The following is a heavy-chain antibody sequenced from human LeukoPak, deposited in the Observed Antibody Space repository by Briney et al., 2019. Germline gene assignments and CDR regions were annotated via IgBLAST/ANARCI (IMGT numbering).Heavy chain of an antibody. V-gene: IGHV1-2*02. Sequence: ASVKVSCKASGYTFTRYYMHWVRQAPGQGLEWMGWINPNSGGTNYAQKFQGRVTMTRDTSISTAYMELSRLRSDDTAVYYCARGRRLRTYYYGSVDPWGQGTLVTVSS. CDR2: INPNSGGT. CDR1: GYTFTRYY. CDR3: ARGRRLRTYYYGSVDP. J-gene: IGHJ5*02. D-gene: IGHD3-10*01.